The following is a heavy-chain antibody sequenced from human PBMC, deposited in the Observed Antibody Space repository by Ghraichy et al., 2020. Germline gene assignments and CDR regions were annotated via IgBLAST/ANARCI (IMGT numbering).Heavy chain of an antibody. CDR3: ALLRVITAMRKGAVSP. D-gene: IGHD5-18*01. V-gene: IGHV1-24*01. Sequence: ASVKVSCKVSGYTLTELSMHWVRQAPGKGLEWMGGFDPEDGETIYAQKFQGRVTMTEDTSTDTAYMELSSLRSEDTAVYYCALLRVITAMRKGAVSPWGQGSMVSVCS. CDR2: FDPEDGET. J-gene: IGHJ4*02. CDR1: GYTLTELS.